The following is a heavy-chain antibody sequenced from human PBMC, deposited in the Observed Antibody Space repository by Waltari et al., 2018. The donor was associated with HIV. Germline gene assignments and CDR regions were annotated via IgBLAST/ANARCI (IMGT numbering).Heavy chain of an antibody. Sequence: QVQLVESGGGVVQPGRSLRLSCAASGFTFRNYGMHWVRQAPGKGLGWVAFISFNGSNQYYADSVRGRFTISRDNSKKKVFLQMNSLRLDDSALYYCATGQQVWETWSQLDYWGQGTLVIVSS. CDR2: ISFNGSNQ. CDR1: GFTFRNYG. D-gene: IGHD1-1*01. CDR3: ATGQQVWETWSQLDY. V-gene: IGHV3-30*03. J-gene: IGHJ4*02.